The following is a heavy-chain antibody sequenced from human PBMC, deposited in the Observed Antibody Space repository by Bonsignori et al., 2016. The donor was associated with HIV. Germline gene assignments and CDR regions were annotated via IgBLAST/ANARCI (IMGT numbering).Heavy chain of an antibody. J-gene: IGHJ6*03. V-gene: IGHV1-2*02. D-gene: IGHD6-19*01. CDR3: ARGKSSGFYYMDV. CDR2: INPNSGGT. Sequence: WVRQAPGQGLEWMGWINPNSGGTKYAQKFQGRVTMTGDTSISTACMELRRLRSDDTAVYYCARGKSSGFYYMDVWGKGTTVTVSS.